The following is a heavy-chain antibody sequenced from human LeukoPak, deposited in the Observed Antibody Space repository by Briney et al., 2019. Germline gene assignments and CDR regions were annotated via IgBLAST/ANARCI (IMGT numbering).Heavy chain of an antibody. V-gene: IGHV3-23*01. J-gene: IGHJ4*02. CDR3: AKDRYSSSWYRGFDY. CDR2: ISGSGGST. D-gene: IGHD6-13*01. CDR1: GFTFSSYA. Sequence: GGSLRLSCAASGFTFSSYATSWVRQAPGKGLEWVSAISGSGGSTYYADSVKGRFTISRDNSKNTLYLQMNSLRAEDTAVYYCAKDRYSSSWYRGFDYWGQGTLVTVSS.